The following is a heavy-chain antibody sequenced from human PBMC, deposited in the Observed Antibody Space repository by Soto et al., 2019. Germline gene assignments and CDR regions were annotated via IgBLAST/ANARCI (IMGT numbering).Heavy chain of an antibody. D-gene: IGHD3-10*01. J-gene: IGHJ6*02. CDR2: IRSKAYGGTT. CDR1: GFTFGDYA. Sequence: GGSLRLSCTASGFTFGDYAMSWFRQAPGKGLEWVGFIRSKAYGGTTEYAASVKGRFTISRDDSKSIAYLQMSSLKTEDTAVYYCTRDLLLWFGELPRYYYYYGMDVWGQGTTVTVSS. CDR3: TRDLLLWFGELPRYYYYYGMDV. V-gene: IGHV3-49*03.